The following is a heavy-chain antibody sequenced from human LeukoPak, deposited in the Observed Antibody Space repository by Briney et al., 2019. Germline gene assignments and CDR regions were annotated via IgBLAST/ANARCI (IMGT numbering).Heavy chain of an antibody. Sequence: PSKTLSLTCSVSGGSISTYYWSWIRQPPGKGLEWIGYIDYSGSTNYNPSLKSRVTMSVDTSKNQFSLKLSSVTAADTAVYYCARVGPWCFDLWGRGTLVTVSS. J-gene: IGHJ2*01. CDR1: GGSISTYY. V-gene: IGHV4-59*01. CDR3: ARVGPWCFDL. CDR2: IDYSGST.